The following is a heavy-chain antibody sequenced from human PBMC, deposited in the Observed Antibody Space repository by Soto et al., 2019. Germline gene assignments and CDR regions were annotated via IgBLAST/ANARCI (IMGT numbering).Heavy chain of an antibody. CDR2: IYYSGST. Sequence: QVQLQESGPGLVKPSQTLSLTCTVSGGSISSGDYYWSWIRQPPGKGLEWIGYIYYSGSTYYNPSLKSRVTISVDTSKNQFSLKLSSVTAADTAVYYCARVGQQLVLDYYYYGMDVWGQGTTVTVSS. CDR1: GGSISSGDYY. CDR3: ARVGQQLVLDYYYYGMDV. D-gene: IGHD6-13*01. V-gene: IGHV4-30-4*01. J-gene: IGHJ6*02.